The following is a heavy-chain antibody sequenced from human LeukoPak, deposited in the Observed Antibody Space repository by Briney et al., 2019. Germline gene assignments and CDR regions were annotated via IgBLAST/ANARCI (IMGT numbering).Heavy chain of an antibody. CDR2: IGTAGDT. D-gene: IGHD3-22*01. J-gene: IGHJ3*02. CDR3: ARHDSSGSTDAFDI. V-gene: IGHV3-13*01. Sequence: GGSLRLSCAASGFTFSSYDMHWVRQATGKGLEWVSSIGTAGDTYYPGSVKGRFTISRENAKNSLYLQMNSLRAGDTAVYSCARHDSSGSTDAFDIWGQGTMVTVSS. CDR1: GFTFSSYD.